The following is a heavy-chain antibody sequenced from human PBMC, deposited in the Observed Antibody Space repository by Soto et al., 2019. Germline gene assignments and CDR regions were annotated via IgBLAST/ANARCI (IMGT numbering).Heavy chain of an antibody. CDR2: ISSNGGST. CDR3: VKDLIVVVPAATIVRDYYYYGMDV. D-gene: IGHD2-2*01. J-gene: IGHJ6*02. V-gene: IGHV3-64D*06. CDR1: GFTFSSYA. Sequence: GGSLRLSCSASGFTFSSYAMHWVRQAPGKGLEYVSAISSNGGSTYYADSVKGRFTISRDNSKNTLYLQMSSLRAEDTAVYYCVKDLIVVVPAATIVRDYYYYGMDVWGQGTTLTVSS.